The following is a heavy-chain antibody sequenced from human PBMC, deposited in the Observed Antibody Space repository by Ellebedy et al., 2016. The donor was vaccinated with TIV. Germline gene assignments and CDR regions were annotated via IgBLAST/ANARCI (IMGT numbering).Heavy chain of an antibody. J-gene: IGHJ3*02. Sequence: GESLKISXAASGFTFSHSAMSWVRQAPGKGLEFVANINQDESTKNYVDSVKGRFSISRDNAKNSMYLQMDSLRVEDTAVYFCARDPGSSAFDIWGRGTMVTVSS. V-gene: IGHV3-7*03. CDR1: GFTFSHSA. CDR3: ARDPGSSAFDI. CDR2: INQDESTK.